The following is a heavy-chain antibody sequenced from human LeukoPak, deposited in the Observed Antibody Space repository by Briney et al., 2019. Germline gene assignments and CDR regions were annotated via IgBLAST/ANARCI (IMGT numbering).Heavy chain of an antibody. Sequence: ASVKVSCKASGYTFTSYGISWVRQAPGQGLEWMGWISAYNGNTNYAQKLQGRVTMTTDTSTSTAYMELRSLRSDDTAVYYCARDRTYYYGSGSYYPIYYYYYMDVWGKGTTVTVSS. J-gene: IGHJ6*03. CDR3: ARDRTYYYGSGSYYPIYYYYYMDV. CDR1: GYTFTSYG. V-gene: IGHV1-18*01. D-gene: IGHD3-10*01. CDR2: ISAYNGNT.